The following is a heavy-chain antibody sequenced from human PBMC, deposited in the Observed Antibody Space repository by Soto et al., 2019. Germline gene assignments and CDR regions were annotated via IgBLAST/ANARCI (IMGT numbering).Heavy chain of an antibody. D-gene: IGHD3-9*01. Sequence: ASVKVSCKASGYTFTSYGISWVRQAPGQGLEWMGWISAYNGNTNYAQKLQGRVTMTTDTSTSTAYMELRSLRSDDTAVYYCARDRRDYDILTGYPAYYFTYWGQGTLVTVSS. CDR3: ARDRRDYDILTGYPAYYFTY. CDR1: GYTFTSYG. J-gene: IGHJ4*02. CDR2: ISAYNGNT. V-gene: IGHV1-18*04.